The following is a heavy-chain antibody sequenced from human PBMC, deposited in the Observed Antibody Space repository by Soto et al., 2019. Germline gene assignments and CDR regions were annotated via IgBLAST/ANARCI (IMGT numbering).Heavy chain of an antibody. CDR1: GFTFSRYA. CDR2: ITQDGTEK. Sequence: PGGSLRLSCAASGFTFSRYAMNWVRQAPGKGLEWVANITQDGTEKNYVDSVKGRFTISRDNSKNSLFLQMDSLRAEDTAVYFFARGDTTMITWMDSFDIWGQGTLVTVSS. CDR3: ARGDTTMITWMDSFDI. V-gene: IGHV3-7*01. D-gene: IGHD3-16*01. J-gene: IGHJ3*02.